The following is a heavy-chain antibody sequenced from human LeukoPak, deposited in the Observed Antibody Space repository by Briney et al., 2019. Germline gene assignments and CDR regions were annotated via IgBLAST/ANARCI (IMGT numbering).Heavy chain of an antibody. Sequence: GGSLRLSCVASGFTSSSYSMHWVRQAPGKGLVWVSRINSDGSSTTYADSVKGRFTISRDNAKNTLYLQMNSLRAEDTAVYYCARDPDLSGYSFFDYWGQGTLVTVSS. V-gene: IGHV3-74*01. CDR1: GFTSSSYS. CDR3: ARDPDLSGYSFFDY. J-gene: IGHJ4*02. D-gene: IGHD3-22*01. CDR2: INSDGSST.